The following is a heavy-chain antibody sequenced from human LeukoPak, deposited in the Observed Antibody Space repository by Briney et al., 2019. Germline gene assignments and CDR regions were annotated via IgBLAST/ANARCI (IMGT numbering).Heavy chain of an antibody. Sequence: GGSLRLSCVASGFTFSDYYMSWIRLAPGKGLEWVSFISSSSSYATYTDSAKGRFTISRDNARNSLYLQMNSLRAEDTAVYYCARGSRGILTGDSWGQGTLVTVSS. D-gene: IGHD3-9*01. CDR1: GFTFSDYY. CDR2: ISSSSSYA. CDR3: ARGSRGILTGDS. V-gene: IGHV3-11*06. J-gene: IGHJ4*02.